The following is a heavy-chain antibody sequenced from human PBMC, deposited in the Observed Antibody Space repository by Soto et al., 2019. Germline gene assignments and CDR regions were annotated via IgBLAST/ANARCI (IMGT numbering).Heavy chain of an antibody. CDR2: IDPSDSYT. D-gene: IGHD2-21*01. J-gene: IGHJ6*02. Sequence: PGESLKSSGKGSGYSFTIYCISWVLQMPWKGLEWMGRIDPSDSYTNYSPSFQGHVTISADKSISTAYLQWSSLKASDTAMYYCAICGGAPRYYYYGMDVWGQGTTVTVSS. CDR1: GYSFTIYC. V-gene: IGHV5-10-1*01. CDR3: AICGGAPRYYYYGMDV.